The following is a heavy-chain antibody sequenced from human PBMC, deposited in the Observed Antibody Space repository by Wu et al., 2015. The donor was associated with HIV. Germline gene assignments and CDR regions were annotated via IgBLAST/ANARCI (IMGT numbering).Heavy chain of an antibody. CDR1: GYTSTSYS. V-gene: IGHV1-46*01. J-gene: IGHJ3*01. D-gene: IGHD3-16*02. CDR2: IHPSGGST. CDR3: TRVGTEKTYYDYLWGSFRSDGFDL. Sequence: QVQLVQSGTEVKKPGASVELSCKASGYTSTSYSMHWVRQAPGQGLEWMGIIHPSGGSTNYAQKFQGRVTMTRDTSTSTVYMELSSLRSEDTAVYYCTRVGTEKTYYDYLWGSFRSDGFDLWGQGTMVTVSS.